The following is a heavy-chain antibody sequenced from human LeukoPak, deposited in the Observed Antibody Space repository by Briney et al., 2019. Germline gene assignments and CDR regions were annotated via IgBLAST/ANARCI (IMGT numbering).Heavy chain of an antibody. CDR1: RAAISAYY. Sequence: SETLSLTCRVSRAAISAYYWGWIRQPPGKGLEWIGHFSFSGSSKYNPSLKSRVTLSFDMSRKELSLTMTSVTAADTAVYFCTRGVRGFSGSDPIVDYFDYWGQGTLVTVFS. J-gene: IGHJ4*02. CDR2: FSFSGSS. V-gene: IGHV4-59*01. D-gene: IGHD5-12*01. CDR3: TRGVRGFSGSDPIVDYFDY.